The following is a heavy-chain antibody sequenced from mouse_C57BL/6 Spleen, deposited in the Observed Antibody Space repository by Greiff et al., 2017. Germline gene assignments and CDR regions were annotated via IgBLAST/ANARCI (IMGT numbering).Heavy chain of an antibody. CDR3: ARDRGDGYYFWYFDV. J-gene: IGHJ1*03. V-gene: IGHV5-16*01. CDR1: GFTFSDYY. CDR2: INYDGSST. Sequence: EVQVVESEGGLVQPGSSMKLSCTASGFTFSDYYMAWVRPVPEKGLEWVANINYDGSSTYYLDSLKSRFIISRDNAKNILYLQMSSLTSEDTATYYCARDRGDGYYFWYFDVWGTGTTVTVSS. D-gene: IGHD2-3*01.